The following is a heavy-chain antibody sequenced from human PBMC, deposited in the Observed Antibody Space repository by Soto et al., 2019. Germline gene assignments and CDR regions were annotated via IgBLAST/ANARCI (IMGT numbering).Heavy chain of an antibody. CDR3: AHRILRTVFGLVTTTAIYFDF. D-gene: IGHD3-3*01. V-gene: IGHV2-5*02. J-gene: IGHJ4*02. Sequence: QITLNESGPTVVKPAETLTLTCTFSGFSLTTSGVGVGWIRQSPGKAPEWLALIYWDDDKRYSASLKSRLTITKDTSKTQVVLTMASVDPADRATYYCAHRILRTVFGLVTTTAIYFDFWGQGTPVVVSS. CDR2: IYWDDDK. CDR1: GFSLTTSGVG.